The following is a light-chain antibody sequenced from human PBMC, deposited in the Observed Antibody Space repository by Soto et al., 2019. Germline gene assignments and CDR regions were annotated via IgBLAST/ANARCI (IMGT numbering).Light chain of an antibody. J-gene: IGKJ4*01. V-gene: IGKV3-20*01. Sequence: EIVLTQSPGTLSLSPGERATLSCRASQSVRSDYFAWYQQKPGQAPRVIIFGVSTRATGIPDRFSGSGSGTGFTLTISRLEPEDFALYYCQQYGNSPLTFGGGTKV. CDR2: GVS. CDR1: QSVRSDY. CDR3: QQYGNSPLT.